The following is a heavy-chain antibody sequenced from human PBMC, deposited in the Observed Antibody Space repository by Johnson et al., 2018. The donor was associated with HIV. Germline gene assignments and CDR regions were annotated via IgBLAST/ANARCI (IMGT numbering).Heavy chain of an antibody. CDR2: IYDGHVT. Sequence: GQLVESGGKLIQPGGSLRLSCAASEFTVSSNYMSWVRQAPGKGLEWVSLIYDGHVTYYADSVKGRLTIFRDDAKNTLFLQINSLRAEDTAVYYRARASDSYCSADCYGDGFQISDQGTKIIVSS. D-gene: IGHD2-21*02. CDR1: EFTVSSNY. CDR3: ARASDSYCSADCYGDGFQI. V-gene: IGHV3-53*01. J-gene: IGHJ3*02.